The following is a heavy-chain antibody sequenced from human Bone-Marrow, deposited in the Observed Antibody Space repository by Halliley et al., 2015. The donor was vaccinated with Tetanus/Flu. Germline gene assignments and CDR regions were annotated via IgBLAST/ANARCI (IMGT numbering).Heavy chain of an antibody. CDR2: GGSP. J-gene: IGHJ3*02. Sequence: GGSPYYAASVEGRFTISRDNAKKSLYLEMNSLTVEGTALYYCVKVVAESFVWAFDIWGHGTRLTVSS. D-gene: IGHD5-12*01. CDR3: VKVVAESFVWAFDI. V-gene: IGHV3-23*01.